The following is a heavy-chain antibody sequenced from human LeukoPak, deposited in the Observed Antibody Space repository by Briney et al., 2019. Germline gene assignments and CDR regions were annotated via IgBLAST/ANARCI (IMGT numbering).Heavy chain of an antibody. CDR1: GFTVSSNY. CDR3: ASTTLRDYYYYYMDV. D-gene: IGHD3-10*01. J-gene: IGHJ6*03. CDR2: IYSGGST. V-gene: IGHV3-53*01. Sequence: QPGGSLRLSCTVSGFTVSSNYMSWVRQAPGKGLEWVSVIYSGGSTYYADSVKGRFTISRNNSKNTLYLQMNSLRAEDTAVYYCASTTLRDYYYYYMDVWGKGTTVTISS.